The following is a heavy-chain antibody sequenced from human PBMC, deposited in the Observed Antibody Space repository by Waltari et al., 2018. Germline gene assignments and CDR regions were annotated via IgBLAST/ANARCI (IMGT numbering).Heavy chain of an antibody. CDR3: ARAQIVVVPAAPRGGNWFDP. Sequence: QVQLVESGGGVVQPGRSLRLSCAASGFTFSSYAMHWVRQAPGKGLEWVAVISYDGSNKYYADSVKGRFTISRDNSKNTLYLQMNSLRAEDTAVYYCARAQIVVVPAAPRGGNWFDPWGQGTLVTVSS. CDR2: ISYDGSNK. D-gene: IGHD2-2*01. V-gene: IGHV3-30*01. CDR1: GFTFSSYA. J-gene: IGHJ5*02.